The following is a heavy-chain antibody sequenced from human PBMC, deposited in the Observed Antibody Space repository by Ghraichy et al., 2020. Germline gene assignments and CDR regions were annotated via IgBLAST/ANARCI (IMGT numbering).Heavy chain of an antibody. Sequence: ASVKVSCKASGYIFSSYGISWVRQAPGEGLEWMGWISAYNGHTNYVQKFRGRVTMTTDTSTSTVYMELRSLRSDDTAVYYCGRGWGYNGNNDAFDIWGQGTMVTVSS. CDR2: ISAYNGHT. J-gene: IGHJ3*02. CDR1: GYIFSSYG. V-gene: IGHV1-18*01. D-gene: IGHD1-26*01. CDR3: GRGWGYNGNNDAFDI.